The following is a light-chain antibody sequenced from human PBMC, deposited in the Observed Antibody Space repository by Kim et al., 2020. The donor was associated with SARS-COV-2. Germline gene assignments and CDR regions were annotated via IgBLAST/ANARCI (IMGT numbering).Light chain of an antibody. Sequence: EIVLTQSPGPLSLSPGERATLSCRASQSVSSYYLAWYQQKPGQAPRLLIYGASGRATGIPDRFSGSGSGTDFTLTISRLEPEDFAVFYCQQYGRSPWTFGQGTKVDIK. CDR3: QQYGRSPWT. J-gene: IGKJ1*01. CDR1: QSVSSYY. CDR2: GAS. V-gene: IGKV3-20*01.